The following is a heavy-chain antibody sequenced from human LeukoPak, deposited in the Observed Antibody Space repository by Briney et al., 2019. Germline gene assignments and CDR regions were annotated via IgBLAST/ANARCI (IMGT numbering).Heavy chain of an antibody. CDR3: ARDLPVEDAFDI. V-gene: IGHV3-21*01. Sequence: GGSLRLSCAASGFTFSSYSMNWVRQAPGKGLEWVSSISSSSSYIYYADSVKGRFTISRDNAKNSLYLQMKSLRAEDTAVYFCARDLPVEDAFDIWGQGTMVTVSS. CDR1: GFTFSSYS. J-gene: IGHJ3*02. CDR2: ISSSSSYI. D-gene: IGHD3-3*01.